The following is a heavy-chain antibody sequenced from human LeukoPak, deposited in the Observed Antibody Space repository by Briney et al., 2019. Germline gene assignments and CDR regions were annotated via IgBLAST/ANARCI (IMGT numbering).Heavy chain of an antibody. Sequence: PGRSLRLSCAASGFTFSSYGMHWVRQAPGKGLEWVAVISYDGSNKYYADSVKGRFTISRDNSKNTLYLQMNSLRAEDTAVYYCAKDQPRNSYYYYGMDVRGKGTTVTVSS. CDR3: AKDQPRNSYYYYGMDV. CDR1: GFTFSSYG. V-gene: IGHV3-30*18. J-gene: IGHJ6*04. CDR2: ISYDGSNK. D-gene: IGHD1-7*01.